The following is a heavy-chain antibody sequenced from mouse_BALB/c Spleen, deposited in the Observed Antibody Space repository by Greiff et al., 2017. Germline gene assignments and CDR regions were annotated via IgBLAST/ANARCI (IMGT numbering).Heavy chain of an antibody. V-gene: IGHV3-2*02. J-gene: IGHJ2*01. CDR2: ISYSGST. D-gene: IGHD2-14*01. CDR3: TRENYYRYDGFDY. CDR1: GYSITSDYA. Sequence: ESGPGLVKPSQSLSLTCTVTGYSITSDYAWNWIRQFPGNKLEWMGYISYSGSTSYNPSLKSRISITRDTSKNQFFLQLNSVTTEDTATYYCTRENYYRYDGFDYWGQGTTLTVSS.